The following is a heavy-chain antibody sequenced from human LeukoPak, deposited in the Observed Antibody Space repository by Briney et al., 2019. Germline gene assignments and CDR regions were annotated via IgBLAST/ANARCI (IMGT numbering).Heavy chain of an antibody. V-gene: IGHV3-7*03. J-gene: IGHJ4*02. D-gene: IGHD5-12*01. Sequence: GGSLRLSCEGSAFIFSGHWMNWVRQTPGKGLEWVASIKEDGSERQYVDSVKGRFSISRDNTKGSLFLQLNSLRAEDTAVYYCTTNIVATIKAHVGWGQGTLVTVSS. CDR2: IKEDGSER. CDR3: TTNIVATIKAHVG. CDR1: AFIFSGHW.